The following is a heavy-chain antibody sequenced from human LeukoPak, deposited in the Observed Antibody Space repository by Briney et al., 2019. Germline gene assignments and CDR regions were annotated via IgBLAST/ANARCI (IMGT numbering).Heavy chain of an antibody. CDR1: GFTFSSYA. D-gene: IGHD1-7*01. J-gene: IGHJ4*02. V-gene: IGHV3-23*01. CDR3: AKYGSTWNSLDY. Sequence: GGSLRLSCAASGFTFSSYAMSWVRQAPGKGLEWVSAINDSGGSTYYADSVKGRFTISRDNSKNTLYLQMNSLRAEDTALYYCAKYGSTWNSLDYWGQGTLVTVSS. CDR2: INDSGGST.